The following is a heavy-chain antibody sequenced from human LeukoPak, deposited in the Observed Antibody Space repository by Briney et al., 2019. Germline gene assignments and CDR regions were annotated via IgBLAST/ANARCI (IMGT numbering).Heavy chain of an antibody. D-gene: IGHD2-2*01. CDR2: ISAYNGNT. CDR1: GYTFTSYG. Sequence: SVKVSCKASGYTFTSYGISWVRQAPGQGLEWVGWISAYNGNTNYAQKLQGRVTMTTDTSTSTAYMELRSLRSDDTAVYYCAGSAPYCSSTSCSLDYWGQGTLVTVSS. J-gene: IGHJ4*02. V-gene: IGHV1-18*01. CDR3: AGSAPYCSSTSCSLDY.